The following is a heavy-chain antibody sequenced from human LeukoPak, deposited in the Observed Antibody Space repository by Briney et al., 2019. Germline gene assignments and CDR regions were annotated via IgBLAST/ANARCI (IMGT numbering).Heavy chain of an antibody. J-gene: IGHJ5*02. CDR2: VNHRGST. Sequence: SETLSLTCAVYGGSFSGCYWSWIRQPPGKGLEWIGEVNHRGSTNYNPSLKRRVTISVDTSKNQFSLKLSSVTAADTAVYYCARGVWFGELYRFDPWGQGTLVTVSS. V-gene: IGHV4-34*01. D-gene: IGHD3-10*01. CDR3: ARGVWFGELYRFDP. CDR1: GGSFSGCY.